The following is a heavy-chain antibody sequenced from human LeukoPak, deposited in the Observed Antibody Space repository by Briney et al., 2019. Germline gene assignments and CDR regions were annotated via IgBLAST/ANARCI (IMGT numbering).Heavy chain of an antibody. V-gene: IGHV4-59*08. J-gene: IGHJ4*02. Sequence: KSSETPSLTCSVSGGSVSGYYWSWIRQSPGKGLEWIGYIYSSGATLYSPSLKSRVTMSVDTSENQFPLKLNSVTAADTAVYYCARHDAVPVIRRGFDFWGQGTLVSVSP. D-gene: IGHD2-21*02. CDR3: ARHDAVPVIRRGFDF. CDR2: IYSSGAT. CDR1: GGSVSGYY.